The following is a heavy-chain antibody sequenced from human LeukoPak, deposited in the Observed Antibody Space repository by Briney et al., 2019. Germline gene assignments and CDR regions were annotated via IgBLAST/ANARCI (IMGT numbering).Heavy chain of an antibody. Sequence: GGSLRLSCAASGFTVSSNYMSWVRQAPGKGLEWVSVIYSGGSTYYADSVKGRFTISRDKSKNTLYLQMNSLRAEDTAVYYCARAPPPYYYGSGSYQYYFDYWGQGTLVTVSS. CDR2: IYSGGST. D-gene: IGHD3-10*01. J-gene: IGHJ4*02. CDR3: ARAPPPYYYGSGSYQYYFDY. V-gene: IGHV3-53*01. CDR1: GFTVSSNY.